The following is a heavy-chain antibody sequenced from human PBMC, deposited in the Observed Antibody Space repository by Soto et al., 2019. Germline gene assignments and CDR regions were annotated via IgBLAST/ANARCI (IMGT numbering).Heavy chain of an antibody. Sequence: QVQVVQSGDEVKKPGASVKVSCKASGYTFTNYGFSWVRQAPGQGLEWMGWISGYNGNTKYAEKFQGRVTMTTDTSTSTAHMELWSLRSDDTAVYYCAREGQAPYYYYGMDVWSQGTAVTVSS. CDR2: ISGYNGNT. CDR1: GYTFTNYG. J-gene: IGHJ6*02. V-gene: IGHV1-18*01. CDR3: AREGQAPYYYYGMDV.